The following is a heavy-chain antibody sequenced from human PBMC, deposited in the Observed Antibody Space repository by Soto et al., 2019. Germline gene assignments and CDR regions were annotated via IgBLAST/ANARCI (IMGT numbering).Heavy chain of an antibody. CDR2: ISSSSSYT. V-gene: IGHV3-11*06. CDR1: GFTFSDYY. CDR3: ARSDGYNYDAFDI. Sequence: QVQLVESGGGLVKPGGSLRLSCAASGFTFSDYYMSWIRQAPGKGLEWVSYISSSSSYTNYADSVKGRFTISRDNAKNSLYLQRNSLRAEDTAVYYCARSDGYNYDAFDIWGQGTMVTVSS. D-gene: IGHD5-12*01. J-gene: IGHJ3*02.